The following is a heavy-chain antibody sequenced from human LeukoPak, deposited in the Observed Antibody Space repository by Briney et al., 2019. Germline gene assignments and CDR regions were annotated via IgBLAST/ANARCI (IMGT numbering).Heavy chain of an antibody. CDR3: ARIANSGYYLFDY. Sequence: SETLSLTCTVSGASISSYYWSWIRHPPGKGLEWIAYIFYSGSTNYNPTPKSRVTISVDTSKNQCSLKVNSVTAAGTAVYYCARIANSGYYLFDYWGQGTLVTVSS. J-gene: IGHJ4*02. V-gene: IGHV4-59*01. CDR2: IFYSGST. D-gene: IGHD3-22*01. CDR1: GASISSYY.